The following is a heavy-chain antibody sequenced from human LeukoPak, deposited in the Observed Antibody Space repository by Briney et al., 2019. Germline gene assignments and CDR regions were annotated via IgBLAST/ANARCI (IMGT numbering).Heavy chain of an antibody. CDR2: INPNSGGT. Sequence: ASVKVSFKASGYTFTGYYMHWVRQAPGQGLEWMGWINPNSGGTNYAQKFQGRVTMTRDTSISTAYMELSRLRSDDTAVYYCARDRIDYGDCQFDYWGQGTLVTVSS. V-gene: IGHV1-2*02. CDR3: ARDRIDYGDCQFDY. CDR1: GYTFTGYY. J-gene: IGHJ4*02. D-gene: IGHD4-17*01.